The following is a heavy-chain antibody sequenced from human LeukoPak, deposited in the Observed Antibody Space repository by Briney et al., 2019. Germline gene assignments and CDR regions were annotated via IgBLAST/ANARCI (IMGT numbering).Heavy chain of an antibody. CDR2: IYNSGIT. CDR3: ARNRGNWGIIDY. D-gene: IGHD7-27*01. J-gene: IGHJ4*02. CDR1: GGSISSGDYY. V-gene: IGHV4-30-4*08. Sequence: SETLSLTCTVSGGSISSGDYYWSWIRQPPGMGLEWIGNIYNSGITYYKSSLKSRVTISPDTSKNQFSLKLSSVTAADTAVYYRARNRGNWGIIDYWGQGTLVTVSS.